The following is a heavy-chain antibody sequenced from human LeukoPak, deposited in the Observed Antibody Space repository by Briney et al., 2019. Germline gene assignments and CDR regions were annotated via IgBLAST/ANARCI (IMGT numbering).Heavy chain of an antibody. CDR1: GGTFSSYA. V-gene: IGHV1-2*02. CDR3: ARESLVYAQTVDP. CDR2: INPNSGGT. D-gene: IGHD2-8*01. Sequence: GASVKVSCKASGGTFSSYAISWVRQAPGQGLEWMGWINPNSGGTNYAQKFQGRVTMTRDTSISTAYMELSRLRSDDTAVYYCARESLVYAQTVDPWGQGTLVTVSS. J-gene: IGHJ5*02.